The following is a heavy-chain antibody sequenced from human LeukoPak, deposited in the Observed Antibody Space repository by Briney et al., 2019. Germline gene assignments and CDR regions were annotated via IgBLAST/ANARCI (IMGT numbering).Heavy chain of an antibody. D-gene: IGHD6-19*01. V-gene: IGHV3-33*01. J-gene: IGHJ4*02. CDR2: IWYDGNNK. CDR3: ARTSSGWYAYFDY. Sequence: PGRSLRLSCAASGLTFSSFGMHWVRQAPGKGLEWVAVIWYDGNNKDYADSVKGRFTISRDNSKKTLYLQMNSLRAEDTAVYYCARTSSGWYAYFDYWGQGTLVTVSS. CDR1: GLTFSSFG.